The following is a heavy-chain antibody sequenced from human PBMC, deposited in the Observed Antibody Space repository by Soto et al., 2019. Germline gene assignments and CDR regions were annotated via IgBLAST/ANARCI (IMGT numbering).Heavy chain of an antibody. V-gene: IGHV3-11*01. D-gene: IGHD6-19*01. CDR1: GFRFSDHY. CDR2: ISSGSSTI. CDR3: ATSSGALAASFPYYFDY. J-gene: IGHJ4*01. Sequence: GGSLRLSCAAAGFRFSDHYMTWIRQAPGKGLEWVSYISSGSSTIYYAHSVKGRFTISRDNAKNSLNLQMNSLRAEDTAVYYCATSSGALAASFPYYFDYWGHGTPVTVSS.